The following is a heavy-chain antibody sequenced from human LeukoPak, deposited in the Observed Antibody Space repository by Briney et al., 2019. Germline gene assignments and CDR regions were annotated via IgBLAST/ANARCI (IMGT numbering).Heavy chain of an antibody. V-gene: IGHV3-33*01. D-gene: IGHD6-6*01. CDR1: GFTFSSYG. Sequence: GGSLRLSCAASGFTFSSYGMHWVRQAPGKGLEWVAVIWYDGSNKYYADSVKGRFTISRDNSKNTLYLQMNSLRAEDTAVYYCAGDHTSIAAPPGYWGQGTLVTVSS. J-gene: IGHJ4*02. CDR3: AGDHTSIAAPPGY. CDR2: IWYDGSNK.